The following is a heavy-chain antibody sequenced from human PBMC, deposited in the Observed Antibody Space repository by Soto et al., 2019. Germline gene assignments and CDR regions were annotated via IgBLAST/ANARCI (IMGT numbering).Heavy chain of an antibody. D-gene: IGHD4-17*01. Sequence: RASVKVSCKASGYSFTTHGISWVRRAPGHGLEWMGWISAYNGDTYYVQRFQGRLTMTTDTSTSTAYMELRSLTSDDTAEYYCARDPPFSGILRGTPLMDVWGQGTTVTVSS. J-gene: IGHJ6*02. CDR3: ARDPPFSGILRGTPLMDV. V-gene: IGHV1-18*04. CDR1: GYSFTTHG. CDR2: ISAYNGDT.